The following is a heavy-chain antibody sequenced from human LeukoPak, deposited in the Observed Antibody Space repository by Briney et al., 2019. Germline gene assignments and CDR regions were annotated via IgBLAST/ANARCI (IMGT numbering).Heavy chain of an antibody. CDR2: IKQDGSEK. CDR3: ARDGLGEFYYYYYMDV. V-gene: IGHV3-7*01. CDR1: GFTFSSYS. J-gene: IGHJ6*03. Sequence: GGSLRLSCAASGFTFSSYSMNWVRQAPGKGLEWVANIKQDGSEKYYVDSVKGRFTISRDNAKNSLYLQMNSLRAEDTAVYYCARDGLGEFYYYYYMDVWGKGTTVTVSS. D-gene: IGHD3-10*01.